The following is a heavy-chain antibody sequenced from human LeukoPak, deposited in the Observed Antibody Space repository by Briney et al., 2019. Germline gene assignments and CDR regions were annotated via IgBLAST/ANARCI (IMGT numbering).Heavy chain of an antibody. V-gene: IGHV3-73*01. D-gene: IGHD5-24*01. CDR1: GFTFSGSA. Sequence: GGSLRLSCAASGFTFSGSAMHWVRQASGKGLEWVGRIRSKANSYATAYAASVKGRLTISRDDSKNTAYLQMNSLKTEDTAVYYCTRNGYNPDAFDIWGQGTMVTVSS. J-gene: IGHJ3*02. CDR2: IRSKANSYAT. CDR3: TRNGYNPDAFDI.